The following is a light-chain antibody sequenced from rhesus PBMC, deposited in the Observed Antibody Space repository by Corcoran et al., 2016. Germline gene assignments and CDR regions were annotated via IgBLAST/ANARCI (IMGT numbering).Light chain of an antibody. J-gene: IGKJ2*01. CDR2: GAS. V-gene: IGKV3S9*01. CDR1: QSVSSY. Sequence: EIVMTQSPATLSLSPGERATLSCRASQSVSSYVAWYQQKPEQAPRLPIYGASSRATGIPDRFSGSGSGTDFTLIISSLEPEDVGVYYCQQYNNWSSFGQGTKVEIK. CDR3: QQYNNWSS.